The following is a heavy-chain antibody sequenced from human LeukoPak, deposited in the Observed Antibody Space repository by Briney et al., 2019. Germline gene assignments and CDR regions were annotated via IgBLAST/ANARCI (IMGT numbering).Heavy chain of an antibody. V-gene: IGHV3-21*01. J-gene: IGHJ6*04. CDR1: GFPFSDYS. Sequence: GGSLRLSCAASGFPFSDYSMNWVRQAPGKGLEWVSSITSSSSSVYYADSVKGRFTISRDNAKNSLYLQMNSLRPEDTAVYYCARYITWWDVWGKGTTVTISS. CDR2: ITSSSSSV. D-gene: IGHD2-8*02. CDR3: ARYITWWDV.